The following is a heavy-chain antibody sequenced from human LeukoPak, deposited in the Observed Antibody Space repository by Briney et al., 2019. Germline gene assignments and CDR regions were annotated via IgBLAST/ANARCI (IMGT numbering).Heavy chain of an antibody. V-gene: IGHV4-59*01. D-gene: IGHD2-21*01. CDR3: ARMVGIGAFDI. Sequence: SETLSLTCTVSGGSISSYYWSWIRQPPGKGLEWIGYIYYSGSTNYNPSLKSRVTISVDTSKNQFSLKLSSATAADTAVYYCARMVGIGAFDIWGQGTMVTVSS. CDR2: IYYSGST. J-gene: IGHJ3*02. CDR1: GGSISSYY.